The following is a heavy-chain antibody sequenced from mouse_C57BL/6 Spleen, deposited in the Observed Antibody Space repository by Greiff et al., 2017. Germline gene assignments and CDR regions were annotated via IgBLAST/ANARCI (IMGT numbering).Heavy chain of an antibody. J-gene: IGHJ4*01. CDR1: GFSLSTSGMG. CDR2: IYWDDDK. CDR3: TQRAVVATGARDY. D-gene: IGHD1-1*01. V-gene: IGHV8-12*01. Sequence: QVTLKESGPGLLQSSQSLSLTCSSSGFSLSTSGMGVSWIRQPSGQGLEWLAHIYWDDDKRYNPFLKSRPTISKATSRNQVILNSTRVDTADTATYYGTQRAVVATGARDYWGQGTSVTVSS.